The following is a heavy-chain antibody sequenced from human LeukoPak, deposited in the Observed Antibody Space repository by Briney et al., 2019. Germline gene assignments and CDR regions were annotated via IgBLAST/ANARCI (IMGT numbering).Heavy chain of an antibody. Sequence: LSLTCTVSGGSISSYYWNWVRQAPGKGLEWISYITSSSRTIWYADSVKGRFTISRDNAKNSLYLQMNGLRDDDTAVYYCARIPHPSPVGYWGQGTLVTVSS. CDR3: ARIPHPSPVGY. D-gene: IGHD4-23*01. CDR2: ITSSSRTI. V-gene: IGHV3-48*03. J-gene: IGHJ4*02. CDR1: GGSISSYY.